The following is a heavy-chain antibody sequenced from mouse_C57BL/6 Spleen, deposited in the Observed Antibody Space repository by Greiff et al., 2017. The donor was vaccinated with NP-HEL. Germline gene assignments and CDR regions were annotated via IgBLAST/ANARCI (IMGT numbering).Heavy chain of an antibody. V-gene: IGHV1-64*01. CDR3: ASNYGSSSWFAY. CDR1: GYTFTSYW. J-gene: IGHJ3*01. Sequence: VQLQQSGAELVKPGASVKLSCKASGYTFTSYWMHWVKQRPGQGLEWIGMIHPNSGSTNYNEKFKSKATLTVDKSSSTAYMQLSSLTSEDSAVYYCASNYGSSSWFAYWGQGTLVTVAA. CDR2: IHPNSGST. D-gene: IGHD1-1*01.